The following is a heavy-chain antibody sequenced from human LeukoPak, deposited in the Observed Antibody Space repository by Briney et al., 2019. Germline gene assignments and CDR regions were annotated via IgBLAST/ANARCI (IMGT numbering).Heavy chain of an antibody. D-gene: IGHD2-21*01. J-gene: IGHJ5*02. Sequence: GASVKVSCKASGYTFTNYGISWVRQAPGQGLEWMGWISIYNGNTDYAQKLRGRVTMTTDTSTSTAYMELRSLRSDDTAVYYCARDPAYCGGDCYIWFDPWGQGTLVTVSS. V-gene: IGHV1-18*01. CDR2: ISIYNGNT. CDR1: GYTFTNYG. CDR3: ARDPAYCGGDCYIWFDP.